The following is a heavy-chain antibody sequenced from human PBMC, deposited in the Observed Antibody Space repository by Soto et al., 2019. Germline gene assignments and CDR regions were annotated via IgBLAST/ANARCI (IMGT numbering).Heavy chain of an antibody. Sequence: SETLSLTCTVSGGSISSSSYYWGWIRQPPGKGLEWIGSIYYSGSTYYNPSLKSRVTISVDTSKSQFSLKLSSVTAADTAVYYCARFYMVRGVMGAFDIWGQGTMVTVSS. D-gene: IGHD3-10*01. V-gene: IGHV4-39*07. CDR2: IYYSGST. CDR3: ARFYMVRGVMGAFDI. J-gene: IGHJ3*02. CDR1: GGSISSSSYY.